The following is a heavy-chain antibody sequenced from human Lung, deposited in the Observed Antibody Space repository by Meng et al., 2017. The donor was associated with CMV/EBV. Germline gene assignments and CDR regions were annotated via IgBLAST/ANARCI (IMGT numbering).Heavy chain of an antibody. Sequence: SCAGSGLTFSHAWMSWVRQAPGKGLEWVGRIKSTTDGGTTDYAAPVKGRFTISRDDSKNTVHLQMNSLKSEDTAVYYCATTQVGAPDYWGQGTLVTVSS. V-gene: IGHV3-15*01. CDR2: IKSTTDGGTT. CDR3: ATTQVGAPDY. D-gene: IGHD1-26*01. J-gene: IGHJ4*02. CDR1: GLTFSHAW.